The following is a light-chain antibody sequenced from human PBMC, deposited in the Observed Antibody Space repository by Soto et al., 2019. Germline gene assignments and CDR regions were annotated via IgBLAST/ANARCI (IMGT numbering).Light chain of an antibody. V-gene: IGKV1-5*03. CDR3: QQYNSYWA. Sequence: DIQMTQSPSTLSASVGDRVIITCRASQSIGYWLAWYQQKPGKAPKLLIYKASSLESGLPSRFSRSGSGTEFPLTISSLQPDDFATYYCQQYNSYWAFGQGTKVEIK. CDR1: QSIGYW. CDR2: KAS. J-gene: IGKJ1*01.